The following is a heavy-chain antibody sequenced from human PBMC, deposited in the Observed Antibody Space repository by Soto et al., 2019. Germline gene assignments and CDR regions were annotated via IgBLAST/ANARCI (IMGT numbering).Heavy chain of an antibody. V-gene: IGHV5-51*01. CDR2: IYPGDSDT. Sequence: GESLKISCKGSGYSFTSYWIGWVRQMPGKGLEWMGIIYPGDSDTRYSPSFQGQVTISADKSISTAYLQWSSLKASDTAMYYCARSYYYGSGSYSVPRHYYYYMDVWGKGTTVTVSS. CDR3: ARSYYYGSGSYSVPRHYYYYMDV. J-gene: IGHJ6*03. CDR1: GYSFTSYW. D-gene: IGHD3-10*01.